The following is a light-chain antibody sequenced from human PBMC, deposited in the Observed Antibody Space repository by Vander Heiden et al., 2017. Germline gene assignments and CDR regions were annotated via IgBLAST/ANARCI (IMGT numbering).Light chain of an antibody. Sequence: DVVMTQSPLPLPVSLGQPASLFRVSSQSLVLTHGVTYLSWFQQRPGQSPRRLIYKVSDRDSGVPDRFSGSGSGTDFTLRIRRVGSEDVGFYYCMQGTHWPPTFGQGTKVEIK. CDR2: KVS. J-gene: IGKJ1*01. CDR3: MQGTHWPPT. V-gene: IGKV2-30*02. CDR1: QSLVLTHGVTY.